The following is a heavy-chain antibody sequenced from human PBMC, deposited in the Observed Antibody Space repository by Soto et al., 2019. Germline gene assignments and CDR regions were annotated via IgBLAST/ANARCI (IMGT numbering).Heavy chain of an antibody. CDR3: AKDMPSGGWELDGFAAFDI. J-gene: IGHJ3*02. CDR2: ISWNSGSI. Sequence: PGGSLRLSCAASGFTFDDYAMHWVRQAPGKGLEWVSGISWNSGSIGYADSVKGRFTISRDNAKNSLYLQMNSLRAEDTALYYCAKDMPSGGWELDGFAAFDIWGQGTMVTVS. D-gene: IGHD1-26*01. V-gene: IGHV3-9*01. CDR1: GFTFDDYA.